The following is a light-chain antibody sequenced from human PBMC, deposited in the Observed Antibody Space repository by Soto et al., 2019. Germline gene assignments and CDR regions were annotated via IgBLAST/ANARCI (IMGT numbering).Light chain of an antibody. Sequence: EIVLTQSPGTLSLSPGERATLSCRASQSVSSSYLAWYQQKPGQAPRLLIYGASSRATGIPDRFSGSGSGTDLTLTISSLEPEDFAVYYCQQRSNWPFFGGGTKVDIK. J-gene: IGKJ4*01. V-gene: IGKV3D-20*02. CDR3: QQRSNWPF. CDR1: QSVSSSY. CDR2: GAS.